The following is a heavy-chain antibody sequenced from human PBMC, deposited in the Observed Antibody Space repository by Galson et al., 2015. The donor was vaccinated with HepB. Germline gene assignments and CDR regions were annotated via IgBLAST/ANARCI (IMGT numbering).Heavy chain of an antibody. J-gene: IGHJ4*02. CDR2: ISGSGAST. V-gene: IGHV3-23*01. Sequence: LRLSCAASGFTFSNYAMSWVRQAPGKGLEWVSTISGSGASTYYADSVKGRFTIFRDNSKNTLYLQVNNLRAEDTAVYYCAKGNLEFCTGSRCYDFDCWGQGTLVSVSS. D-gene: IGHD2-15*01. CDR3: AKGNLEFCTGSRCYDFDC. CDR1: GFTFSNYA.